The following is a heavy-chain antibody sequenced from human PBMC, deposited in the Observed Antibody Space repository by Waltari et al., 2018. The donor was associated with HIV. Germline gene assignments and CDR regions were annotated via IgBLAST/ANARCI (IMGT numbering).Heavy chain of an antibody. Sequence: QVQLQQWGAGLLKPSETLSLTCPVYGGSFSGYFWTWIRQPPGKGLEWIGQINHRGDTKFNTSLKSRVTISVDTSKKQFTLKVTSLTAADTAVYYCARGRGPVVGATRSDYWGQGTLVTVAS. CDR2: INHRGDT. CDR1: GGSFSGYF. CDR3: ARGRGPVVGATRSDY. J-gene: IGHJ4*02. D-gene: IGHD1-26*01. V-gene: IGHV4-34*02.